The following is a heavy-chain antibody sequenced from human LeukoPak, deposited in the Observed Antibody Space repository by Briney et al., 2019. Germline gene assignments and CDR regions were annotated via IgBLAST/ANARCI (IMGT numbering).Heavy chain of an antibody. CDR2: IYHSGST. J-gene: IGHJ4*02. V-gene: IGHV4-4*02. CDR3: ARVGGGYTYGCDY. Sequence: SGTLSLTCAVSGGSISTSNWWGWVRQPPGKGLEWIGEIYHSGSTNYNPSLKSRVTISVDKSKNQFSLKLSSVTAADTAVYYCARVGGGYTYGCDYWGQGTLVTVSS. D-gene: IGHD5-18*01. CDR1: GGSISTSNW.